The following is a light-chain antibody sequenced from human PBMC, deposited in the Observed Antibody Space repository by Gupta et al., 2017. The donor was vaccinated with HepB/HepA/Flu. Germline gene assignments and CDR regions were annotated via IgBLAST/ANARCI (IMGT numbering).Light chain of an antibody. J-gene: IGKJ4*01. CDR1: ENVDNK. V-gene: IGKV3-11*01. CDR2: DAS. CDR3: PHRHYWPLT. Sequence: EVVLTQSPATLSLSPGERASLSCRASENVDNKLAWYHQRPGQPPTFLIYDASVRATGVPARFSGSGCGTDLTLNMDSLAPEDLRVYYCPHRHYWPLTFGGGTKVEI.